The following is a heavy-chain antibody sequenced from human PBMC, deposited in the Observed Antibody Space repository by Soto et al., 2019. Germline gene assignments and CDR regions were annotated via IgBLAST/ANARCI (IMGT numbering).Heavy chain of an antibody. CDR1: GFTFSSYA. CDR2: ISGSGGST. J-gene: IGHJ6*03. V-gene: IGHV3-23*01. D-gene: IGHD3-16*01. CDR3: AKLGLVITFGYMDV. Sequence: EVQLLESGGGLVQPGGSLRLSCAASGFTFSSYAMRWVRQAPGKGLEWVSAISGSGGSTYYADSVKGRFTISRDNSKNTLYLPMDSLRAEDTAVYDCAKLGLVITFGYMDVWGKGTTVTVSS.